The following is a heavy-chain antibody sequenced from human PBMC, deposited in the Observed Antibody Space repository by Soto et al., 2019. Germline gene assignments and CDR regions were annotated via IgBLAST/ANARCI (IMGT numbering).Heavy chain of an antibody. D-gene: IGHD1-26*01. Sequence: QVQLVESGGGVVQPGRSLRLSCAASGFTFSGYGMHWVRQAPGKGLEWVAVTRHDGSNTYYADSVRGRFTISRDNSNKMLYLKRNSLRAEDTVVYYCARDGGGTTTYFGYFDSGGRGPRVPVSS. J-gene: IGHJ4*02. CDR2: TRHDGSNT. CDR1: GFTFSGYG. V-gene: IGHV3-33*01. CDR3: ARDGGGTTTYFGYFDS.